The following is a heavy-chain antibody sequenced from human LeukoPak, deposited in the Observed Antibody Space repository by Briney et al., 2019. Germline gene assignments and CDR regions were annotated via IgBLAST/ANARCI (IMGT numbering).Heavy chain of an antibody. CDR2: FNSDGSST. CDR3: ARAGMYSYIEIGY. D-gene: IGHD5-18*01. V-gene: IGHV3-74*01. J-gene: IGHJ4*02. CDR1: GXTFSSYW. Sequence: AGGSLRLSCAASGXTFSSYWEHWVRQPPGKGLVWVFRFNSDGSSTSYAHSVKGRFTISTDNAKDTLYLQMTSLRAEGTAVYYCARAGMYSYIEIGYWGQGNLGTVSS.